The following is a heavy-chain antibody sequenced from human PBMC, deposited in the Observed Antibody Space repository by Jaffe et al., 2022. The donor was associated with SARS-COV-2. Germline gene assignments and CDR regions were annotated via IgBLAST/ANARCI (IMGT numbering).Heavy chain of an antibody. J-gene: IGHJ6*02. CDR1: GGSISSYY. V-gene: IGHV4-59*01. CDR3: ARDLTGTTFPPYYGMDV. Sequence: QVQLQESGPGLVKPSETLSLTCTVSGGSISSYYWSWIRQPPGKGLEWIGYIYYSGSTNYNPSLKSRVTISVDTSKNQFSLKLSSVTAADTAVYYCARDLTGTTFPPYYGMDVWGQGTTVTVSS. CDR2: IYYSGST. D-gene: IGHD1-20*01.